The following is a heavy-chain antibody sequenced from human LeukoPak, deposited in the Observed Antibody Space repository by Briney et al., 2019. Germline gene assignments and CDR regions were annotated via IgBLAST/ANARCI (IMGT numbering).Heavy chain of an antibody. D-gene: IGHD1-26*01. CDR3: ARHDDGSYSY. Sequence: PSETLSLTCAVYGGSFSGYYWSWIRQPPGKGLEWIGYIYYSGSTNYNPSLKSRVTISVDTSKNQFSLKLSSVTAADTAVYYCARHDDGSYSYWGQGTLVTVSS. CDR2: IYYSGST. V-gene: IGHV4-59*08. CDR1: GGSFSGYY. J-gene: IGHJ4*02.